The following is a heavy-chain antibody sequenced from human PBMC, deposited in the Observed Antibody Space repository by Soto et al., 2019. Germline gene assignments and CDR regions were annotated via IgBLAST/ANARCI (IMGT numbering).Heavy chain of an antibody. CDR2: IRGTGGST. CDR1: GFTFSSYA. D-gene: IGHD3-22*01. V-gene: IGHV3-23*01. Sequence: EVQLLESGGGLVQPGGSLRLSCAASGFTFSSYAMTWVRQAPGKGLEWVSAIRGTGGSTNYADSVKGRFTISRDDSKNTLYLQVSSLRAEDTAVYYCAKPSHYYDNTGYQPQVDYGGQVTLVTVAS. J-gene: IGHJ4*02. CDR3: AKPSHYYDNTGYQPQVDY.